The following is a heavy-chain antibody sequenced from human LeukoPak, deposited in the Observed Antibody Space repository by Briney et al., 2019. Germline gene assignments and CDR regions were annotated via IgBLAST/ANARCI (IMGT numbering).Heavy chain of an antibody. D-gene: IGHD2-21*01. Sequence: GGPLRLSCEASGFAFSPYWASWVRQAPGKGLEWVANINQDGNSQNYVDSVRGRFTISKDNAKNSVYLQMNSLRAEDTAVYYCARSLWPEDYWGQGILVTVSS. J-gene: IGHJ4*02. CDR2: INQDGNSQ. CDR3: ARSLWPEDY. CDR1: GFAFSPYW. V-gene: IGHV3-7*01.